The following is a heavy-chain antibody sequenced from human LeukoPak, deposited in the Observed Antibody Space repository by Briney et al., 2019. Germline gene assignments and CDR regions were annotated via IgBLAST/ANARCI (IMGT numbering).Heavy chain of an antibody. V-gene: IGHV1-24*01. D-gene: IGHD6-19*01. J-gene: IGHJ4*02. CDR3: ATDRRSNSSGWYYNFDY. Sequence: EASVKVSCKVSGYTLTELSMHWVRQAPGKGLEWMGGFDPEDGETIYAQKFQGRVTMTEDTSTDTAYMELSSLRSEDTAVYYCATDRRSNSSGWYYNFDYWGQGTLVTVSS. CDR1: GYTLTELS. CDR2: FDPEDGET.